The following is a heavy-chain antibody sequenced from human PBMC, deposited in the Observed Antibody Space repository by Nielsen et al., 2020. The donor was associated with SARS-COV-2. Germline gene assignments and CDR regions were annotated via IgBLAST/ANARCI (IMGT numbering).Heavy chain of an antibody. V-gene: IGHV3-33*01. CDR2: IWYDGSNK. J-gene: IGHJ4*02. D-gene: IGHD2-15*01. CDR1: GFTFSSYG. CDR3: ARDPRGYCSGGSCYSGFDY. Sequence: GESLKISCAASGFTFSSYGMHWVRQAPGKGLEWVAVIWYDGSNKYYADSVKGRFTISRDNSKNTLYLQMNSLRAEDTAVYYCARDPRGYCSGGSCYSGFDYWGQGTLVTVSS.